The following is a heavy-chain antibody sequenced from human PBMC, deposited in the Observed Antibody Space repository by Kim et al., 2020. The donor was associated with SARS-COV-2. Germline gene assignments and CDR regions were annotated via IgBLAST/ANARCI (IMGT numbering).Heavy chain of an antibody. V-gene: IGHV5-51*01. J-gene: IGHJ5*02. CDR3: ARHSKSKKRFNVVWDNYRSKSFDT. CDR2: IFPDDSDT. D-gene: IGHD3-16*02. CDR1: EYTFPTFW. Sequence: GESLKISCEASEYTFPTFWIAWVRQMPGKGLEWMGFIFPDDSDTKYSPAFQGQVTISVDKSRRTAYLQWSSLKASDTATYYCARHSKSKKRFNVVWDNYRSKSFDTWGQGTRVTVSS.